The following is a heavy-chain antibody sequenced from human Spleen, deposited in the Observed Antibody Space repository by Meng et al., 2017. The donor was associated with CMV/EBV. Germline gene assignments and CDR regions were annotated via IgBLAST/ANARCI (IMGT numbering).Heavy chain of an antibody. D-gene: IGHD2-2*01. Sequence: ASVKVSCKASGYTFTGYYMHWVRQAPGQGLEWMGWINPKSGGTNSAQKFQGRVTMTRDTSISTAYMELSRLRSDDTAVYYCAMASSLVVIATQGGFDYWGQGTLVTVSS. V-gene: IGHV1-2*02. J-gene: IGHJ4*02. CDR1: GYTFTGYY. CDR2: INPKSGGT. CDR3: AMASSLVVIATQGGFDY.